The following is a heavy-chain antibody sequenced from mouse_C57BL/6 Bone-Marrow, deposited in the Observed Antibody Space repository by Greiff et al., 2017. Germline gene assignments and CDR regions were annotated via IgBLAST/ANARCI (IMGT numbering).Heavy chain of an antibody. CDR1: GYSITSGYY. CDR3: ARGGTTVGDFDY. CDR2: ISYDGSN. J-gene: IGHJ2*01. Sequence: ESGPGLVKPSQSLSLTCSVTGYSITSGYYWNWIRQFPGNKLEWMGYISYDGSNNYNPSLKNRISITRDTSKNQFFLKLNSVTTEDTATYYCARGGTTVGDFDYWGQGTTLTVSS. D-gene: IGHD1-1*01. V-gene: IGHV3-6*01.